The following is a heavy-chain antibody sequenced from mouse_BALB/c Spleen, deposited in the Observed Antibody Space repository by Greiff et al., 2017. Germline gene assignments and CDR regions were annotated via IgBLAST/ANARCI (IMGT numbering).Heavy chain of an antibody. CDR1: GFSLTSYD. CDR3: VRDRGNDGYYAGAMDY. J-gene: IGHJ4*01. V-gene: IGHV2-9-2*01. CDR2: IWTGGGT. Sequence: QVQLQQSGPGLVAPSQSLSITCTVSGFSLTSYDISWIRQPPGKGLEWLGVIWTGGGTNYNSAFMSRLSISKDNSKSQVFLKMNSLQTDDTAIYYCVRDRGNDGYYAGAMDYWGQGTSVTVSS. D-gene: IGHD2-3*01.